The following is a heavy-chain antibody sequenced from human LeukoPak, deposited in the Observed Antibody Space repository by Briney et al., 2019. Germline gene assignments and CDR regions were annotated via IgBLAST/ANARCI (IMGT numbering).Heavy chain of an antibody. CDR2: ISYDGSNK. V-gene: IGHV3-30*04. J-gene: IGHJ4*02. D-gene: IGHD3-9*01. CDR3: ARGVDYDILTGYDY. CDR1: GXXFXSYX. Sequence: SCXXXGXXFXSYXMHWVGQAPGXGLEWVXVISYDGSNKYYADSVKGRFTISRDNSKNTLYLQMNSLRAEDTAVYYCARGVDYDILTGYDYWGQGTLVTASS.